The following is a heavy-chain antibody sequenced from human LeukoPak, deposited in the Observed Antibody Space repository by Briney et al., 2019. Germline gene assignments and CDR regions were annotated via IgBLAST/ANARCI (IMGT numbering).Heavy chain of an antibody. CDR3: AREPIYYYYMDV. CDR1: GFTFSSYA. CDR2: ISYDGSNK. Sequence: GGSLRLSCAASGFTFSSYAMHWVRQAPGKGLEWVAVISYDGSNKYYAGSVKGRFTISRDNTKNTLYLQMNSLRAEDTAVYYCAREPIYYYYMDVWGKGTTVTVSS. J-gene: IGHJ6*03. V-gene: IGHV3-30-3*01.